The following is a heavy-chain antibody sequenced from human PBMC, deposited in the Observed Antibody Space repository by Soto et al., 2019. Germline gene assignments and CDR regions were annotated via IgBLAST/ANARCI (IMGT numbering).Heavy chain of an antibody. CDR1: GDSISSRSYY. D-gene: IGHD2-2*01. CDR2: IYYSGST. J-gene: IGHJ5*02. V-gene: IGHV4-39*07. CDR3: ARGRVVVPAAVMFNCLDP. Sequence: SETLSLTCTVTGDSISSRSYYWGWIRQPPGKGLEWIGSIYYSGSTYYNPSLRSRVTISVDRSRTQFSLKMSSVTAADTAVYYCARGRVVVPAAVMFNCLDPWGQGALVTVSS.